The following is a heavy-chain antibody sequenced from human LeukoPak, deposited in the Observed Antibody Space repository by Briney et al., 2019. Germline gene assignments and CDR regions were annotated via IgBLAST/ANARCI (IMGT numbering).Heavy chain of an antibody. CDR1: GFTFNTYA. D-gene: IGHD6-13*01. CDR3: AREAAAAGKGFDP. CDR2: IWHDGSHK. Sequence: GGSLRLSCAASGFTFNTYAMHWVRQAPGQGLEWVALIWHDGSHKFYSNSVRGQFTISRDNSKNTLYLQMNSLRAEDTAVYYCAREAAAAGKGFDPWGQGTLVTVSS. V-gene: IGHV3-33*01. J-gene: IGHJ5*02.